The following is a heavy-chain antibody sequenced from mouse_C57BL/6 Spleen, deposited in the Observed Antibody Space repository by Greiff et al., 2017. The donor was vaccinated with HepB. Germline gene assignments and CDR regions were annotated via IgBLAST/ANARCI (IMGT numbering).Heavy chain of an antibody. Sequence: QVQLQQPGAELVRPGTSVKLSCKASGYTFTSYWMHWVKQRPGQGLEWIGVIDPSDSYTNYNQKFKGKATLTVDTSSSTAYMQLSSLTSEDSAVYYCAKGYGNYDFDYWGQGTTLTVSS. J-gene: IGHJ2*01. V-gene: IGHV1-59*01. CDR3: AKGYGNYDFDY. CDR2: IDPSDSYT. CDR1: GYTFTSYW. D-gene: IGHD2-1*01.